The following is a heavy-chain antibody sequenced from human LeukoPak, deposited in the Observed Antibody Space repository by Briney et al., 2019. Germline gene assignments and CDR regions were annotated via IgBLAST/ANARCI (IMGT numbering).Heavy chain of an antibody. CDR3: ARAPESSSSYYYYYAMDV. Sequence: SETLSLTCTVSGGSISSYYWSWIRQPPGKGLEWIGYIYYSGSTNYNPSLKSRVTISVDTSKNQFSLKLSSVTAADTAVYYCARAPESSSSYYYYYAMDVWGQGTTVTVSS. V-gene: IGHV4-59*01. CDR2: IYYSGST. CDR1: GGSISSYY. J-gene: IGHJ6*02. D-gene: IGHD6-6*01.